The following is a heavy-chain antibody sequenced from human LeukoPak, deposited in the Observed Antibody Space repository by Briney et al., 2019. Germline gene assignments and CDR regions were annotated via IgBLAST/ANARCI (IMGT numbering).Heavy chain of an antibody. J-gene: IGHJ6*03. D-gene: IGHD1-7*01. CDR3: ARDNWNYSPVYYYYYMDV. CDR2: IKQGGSEK. V-gene: IGHV3-7*01. Sequence: GGSLRLSCAASGFTFSSYWMSWVRQAPGKGLEWVANIKQGGSEKYYVDSVKGRFTISRDNAKNSLYLQMNSLRAEDTAVYYCARDNWNYSPVYYYYYMDVWGKGTTVTVSS. CDR1: GFTFSSYW.